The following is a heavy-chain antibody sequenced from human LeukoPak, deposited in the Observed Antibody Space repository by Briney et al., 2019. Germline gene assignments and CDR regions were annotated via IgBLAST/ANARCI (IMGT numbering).Heavy chain of an antibody. V-gene: IGHV3-7*03. CDR2: IKNDGSET. Sequence: GGSLRLSCAVSGFNFKDHWMDWVRQAPGKGLEWVGHIKNDGSETYYLDSLKGRFSISRDNTNNALYLQMNSLRVEDTAVYYCVKNDGWFHLAQWGQGTLVTVSS. J-gene: IGHJ4*02. CDR1: GFNFKDHW. CDR3: VKNDGWFHLAQ. D-gene: IGHD6-19*01.